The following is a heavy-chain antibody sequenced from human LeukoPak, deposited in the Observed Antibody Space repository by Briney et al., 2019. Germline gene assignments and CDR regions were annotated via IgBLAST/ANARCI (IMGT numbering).Heavy chain of an antibody. D-gene: IGHD3-3*01. Sequence: GESLKISCKGSGYSFTTYWIAWVRQMPGKGLEWMGIIYPGDSETRYSPSFQGQVTISADKSISTAYLQWSSLKASDTAMYYCARGYYDFWSGDSAYYYYMDVWGKGTTVTVSS. CDR3: ARGYYDFWSGDSAYYYYMDV. CDR2: IYPGDSET. J-gene: IGHJ6*03. CDR1: GYSFTTYW. V-gene: IGHV5-51*01.